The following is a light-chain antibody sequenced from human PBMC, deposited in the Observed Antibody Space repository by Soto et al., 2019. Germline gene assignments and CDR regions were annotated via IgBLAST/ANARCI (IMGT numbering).Light chain of an antibody. CDR2: DVS. CDR1: SSDVGGYNY. J-gene: IGLJ1*01. Sequence: QSVLTQPASVSGSPGQSITISCTGTSSDVGGYNYVSWYQHHPGKAPKLMIYDVSNRPSGVSNRFSGSKSGNTASLTISGLHAEDEADYYCSSYTSSCTLCYVFGTGTKLTVL. CDR3: SSYTSSCTLCYV. V-gene: IGLV2-14*03.